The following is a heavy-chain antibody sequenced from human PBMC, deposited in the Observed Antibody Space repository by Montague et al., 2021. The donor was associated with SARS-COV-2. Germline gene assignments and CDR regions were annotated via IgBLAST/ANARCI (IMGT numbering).Heavy chain of an antibody. CDR1: GFKFNDYY. CDR3: ARGESARDLEF. CDR2: MSASTSFT. J-gene: IGHJ4*02. D-gene: IGHD3-10*01. V-gene: IGHV3-11*05. Sequence: LSLSWSASGFKFNDYYMSWIRETPGKGLEWVSYMSASTSFTKYGESVKGRFSISRDNARNSVFLQMNNLRVDDTAVYYCARGESARDLEFWGQGTLVTVSS.